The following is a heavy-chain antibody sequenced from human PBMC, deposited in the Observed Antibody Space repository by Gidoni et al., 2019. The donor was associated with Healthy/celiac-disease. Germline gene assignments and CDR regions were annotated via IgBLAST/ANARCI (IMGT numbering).Heavy chain of an antibody. CDR1: GRSISSYY. V-gene: IGHV4-59*01. Sequence: QVQLPESRPGLLTPSETLSLTCTVSGRSISSYYWCCIRQPPGKGLEWIGYIYYSGSTNYNPSLKSRVTISVDTSKNQFSLKLSSVTAADTAVYYCAREKQPYYYDSSGYYDGAFDIWGQGTMVTVSS. J-gene: IGHJ3*02. CDR3: AREKQPYYYDSSGYYDGAFDI. D-gene: IGHD3-22*01. CDR2: IYYSGST.